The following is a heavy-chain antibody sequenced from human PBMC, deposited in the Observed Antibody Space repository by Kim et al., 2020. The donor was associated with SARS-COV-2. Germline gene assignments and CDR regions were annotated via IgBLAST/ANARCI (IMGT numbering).Heavy chain of an antibody. D-gene: IGHD2-15*01. J-gene: IGHJ4*02. V-gene: IGHV3-74*01. Sequence: DSGKGRFTIYRDNAKNTLYLHMNSLRAEDTDVYYCARGSDVVVVAATLVYWGQGTLVTVSS. CDR3: ARGSDVVVVAATLVY.